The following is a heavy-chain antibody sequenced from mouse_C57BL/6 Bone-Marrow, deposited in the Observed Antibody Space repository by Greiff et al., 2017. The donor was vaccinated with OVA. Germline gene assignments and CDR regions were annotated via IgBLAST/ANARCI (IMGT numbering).Heavy chain of an antibody. CDR3: ARQRRLLRYWYFDV. V-gene: IGHV5-12*01. CDR2: ISNGGGST. CDR1: GFTFSDYY. J-gene: IGHJ1*03. D-gene: IGHD1-1*01. Sequence: EVQLVESGGGLVQPGGSLKLSCAASGFTFSDYYMYWVRQTPEKRLEWVAYISNGGGSTYYPDTVKGRFTISRDNAKNTLYLQMSRLKSEDTAMYYCARQRRLLRYWYFDVWGTGTTVTVSS.